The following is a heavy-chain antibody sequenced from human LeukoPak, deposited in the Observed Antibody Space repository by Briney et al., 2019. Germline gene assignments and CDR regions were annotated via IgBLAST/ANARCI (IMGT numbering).Heavy chain of an antibody. CDR3: LGENQLLFRAFDI. Sequence: SETLSLTCTVCGGSISIYYWSWIRQPDGKGVEWIGRIYTSGSTNYNPSLKSRVTMSVDTSKNEFSLKLSSVTAADTAVYYCLGENQLLFRAFDIWGQGTMVTVSS. V-gene: IGHV4-4*07. CDR1: GGSISIYY. J-gene: IGHJ3*02. D-gene: IGHD2-2*01. CDR2: IYTSGST.